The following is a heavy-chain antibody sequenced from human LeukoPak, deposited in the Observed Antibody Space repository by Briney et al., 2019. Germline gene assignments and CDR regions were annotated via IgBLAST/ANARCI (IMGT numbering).Heavy chain of an antibody. D-gene: IGHD1-1*01. Sequence: GGSLRLSCAASGFTFSTYTMTWVRQAPGRGRECVSTINGRGVEIYYAGSVKGRFTISRDNSRNTIYLQMNSLRAEDTAFYYCVKDRAGTPWADWGQGTLVTVSS. CDR2: INGRGVEI. J-gene: IGHJ4*02. CDR1: GFTFSTYT. CDR3: VKDRAGTPWAD. V-gene: IGHV3-23*01.